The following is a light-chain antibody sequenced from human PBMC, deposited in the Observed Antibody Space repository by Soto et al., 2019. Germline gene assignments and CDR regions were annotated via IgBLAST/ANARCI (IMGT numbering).Light chain of an antibody. Sequence: EIVMTQSPATLSVSPGERATLSCRVSQSVSSNLAWYQQKPGQAPRLLIYGASTRATGIPARFSGSGSGTEFTLTISSLQSEDFAVYYCQQYNNFLTFGGGTKVEIK. CDR3: QQYNNFLT. V-gene: IGKV3-15*01. CDR1: QSVSSN. CDR2: GAS. J-gene: IGKJ4*01.